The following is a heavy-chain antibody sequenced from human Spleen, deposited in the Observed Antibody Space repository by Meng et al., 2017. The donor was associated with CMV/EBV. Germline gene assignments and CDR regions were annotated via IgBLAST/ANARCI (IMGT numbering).Heavy chain of an antibody. V-gene: IGHV1-69*04. CDR1: YC. Sequence: YCFTRRRQAPGPGLEGVGRITPKLGITNYSPKFSVRLNLIADQSTRTAYMELSRLTSDDTAVYYCARGRNFGDDAYRGVNWFDPWGQGTLVTVSS. CDR3: ARGRNFGDDAYRGVNWFDP. D-gene: IGHD2-21*02. J-gene: IGHJ5*02. CDR2: ITPKLGIT.